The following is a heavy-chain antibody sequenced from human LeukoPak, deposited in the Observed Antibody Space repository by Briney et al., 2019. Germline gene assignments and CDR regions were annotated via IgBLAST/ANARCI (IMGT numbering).Heavy chain of an antibody. Sequence: ASVKVSCKASGYTFTDYYMHWVRQAPGQGLEWMGWINPNSGGTKYAQKFQGRVAMTRDTSVGTAYMDLSSLKSDDTAVYYCARGSVVITVPDPYGYWGQGTLLTVSS. J-gene: IGHJ4*02. CDR1: GYTFTDYY. V-gene: IGHV1-2*02. CDR2: INPNSGGT. CDR3: ARGSVVITVPDPYGY. D-gene: IGHD6-19*01.